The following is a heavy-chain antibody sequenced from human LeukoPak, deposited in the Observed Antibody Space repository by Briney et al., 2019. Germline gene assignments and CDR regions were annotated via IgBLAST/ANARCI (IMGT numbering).Heavy chain of an antibody. CDR2: IYHSGST. V-gene: IGHV4-38-2*02. CDR1: GYSISSGYY. Sequence: SETLSLTCAVSGYSISSGYYWGWIRQPPGKGLEWIGSIYHSGSTYYNPSLKSRVTISVDTSKNQFSLKLSSVTAADTAVYYCARDFGYSSGWYPHPSGGGRFDPWGQGTLVTVSS. CDR3: ARDFGYSSGWYPHPSGGGRFDP. D-gene: IGHD6-19*01. J-gene: IGHJ5*02.